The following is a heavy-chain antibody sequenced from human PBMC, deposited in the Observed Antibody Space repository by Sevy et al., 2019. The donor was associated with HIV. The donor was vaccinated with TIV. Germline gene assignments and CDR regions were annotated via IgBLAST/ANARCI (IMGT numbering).Heavy chain of an antibody. J-gene: IGHJ3*02. CDR3: AKEPGLRYSSGRGAFDI. CDR2: ISDRSNYI. Sequence: GGSLRLSCVASGFPFSAYTMNWVRQAPGRGLEWVSSISDRSNYIYYADSLQGRFIISRDNAKNSLYLEMNSLRGDDTALYYCAKEPGLRYSSGRGAFDIWGQGTMVTVSS. CDR1: GFPFSAYT. D-gene: IGHD6-19*01. V-gene: IGHV3-21*04.